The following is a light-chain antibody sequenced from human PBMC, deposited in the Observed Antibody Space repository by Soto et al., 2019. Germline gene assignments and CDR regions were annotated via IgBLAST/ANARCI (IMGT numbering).Light chain of an antibody. CDR1: QDIRSNY. CDR3: QQYDSSPWT. CDR2: GAS. Sequence: ETVLTQSPGTLSLSPGERATLSCRASQDIRSNYLAWYRQTPGQAPPLLIYGASKRASGIADRFSGSGSGTDFTLIISRLEPEDFALYYCQQYDSSPWTFGQGTKVEIK. J-gene: IGKJ1*01. V-gene: IGKV3-20*01.